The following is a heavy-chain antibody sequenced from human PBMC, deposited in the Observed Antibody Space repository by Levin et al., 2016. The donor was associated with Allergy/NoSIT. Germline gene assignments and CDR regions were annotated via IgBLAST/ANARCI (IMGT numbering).Heavy chain of an antibody. CDR1: GFTVSSNY. Sequence: GESLKISCAASGFTVSSNYMSWVRQAPGKGLEWVSVIYSGGSTYYADSVKGRFTISRDNSKNTLYLQMNSLRAEDTAVYYCARGGNSKYYFDYWGQGTLVTVSS. D-gene: IGHD4-23*01. CDR3: ARGGNSKYYFDY. CDR2: IYSGGST. V-gene: IGHV3-53*01. J-gene: IGHJ4*02.